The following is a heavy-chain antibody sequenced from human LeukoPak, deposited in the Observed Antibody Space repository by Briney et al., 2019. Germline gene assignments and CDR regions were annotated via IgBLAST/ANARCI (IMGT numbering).Heavy chain of an antibody. D-gene: IGHD6-19*01. J-gene: IGHJ6*03. Sequence: SETLSLTCTVSGGSISSYYWSWIRQPPGKGLEWIGYIYYSGSTNYNPSLKSRVTISVDTSKNQFSLKLSSVTAADTAVYYCARTSSGWSPDYYYYYYMDVWGKGTTVTISS. CDR1: GGSISSYY. CDR2: IYYSGST. V-gene: IGHV4-59*01. CDR3: ARTSSGWSPDYYYYYYMDV.